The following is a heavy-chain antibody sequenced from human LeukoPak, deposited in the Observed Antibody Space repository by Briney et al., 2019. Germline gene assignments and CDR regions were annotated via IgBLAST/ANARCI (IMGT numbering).Heavy chain of an antibody. CDR1: GFTFSGSA. CDR2: IRSKANSYAT. D-gene: IGHD6-19*01. V-gene: IGHV3-73*01. Sequence: GGSLRLSCAASGFTFSGSAMHWVRQASGKGLEWVGRIRSKANSYATAYAASVKGRFTISRNDSKNTAYLQMNSLKTEDTAVYYCTVVIAVAGTWGQGTLVTVSS. CDR3: TVVIAVAGT. J-gene: IGHJ5*02.